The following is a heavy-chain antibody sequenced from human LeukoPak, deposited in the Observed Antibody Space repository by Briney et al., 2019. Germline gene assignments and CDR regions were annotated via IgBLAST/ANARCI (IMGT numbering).Heavy chain of an antibody. V-gene: IGHV4-59*01. CDR3: ARDDNQEGWFDP. Sequence: SETLSLTCTVSGGSISSYHWSWIRQPPGKGLEWIGYIYYSGSTNYNPSLKSRVTISVDTSKNQFSLKLSSVTAADTAVYYCARDDNQEGWFDPWSQGTLVTVSS. CDR1: GGSISSYH. CDR2: IYYSGST. D-gene: IGHD1-1*01. J-gene: IGHJ5*02.